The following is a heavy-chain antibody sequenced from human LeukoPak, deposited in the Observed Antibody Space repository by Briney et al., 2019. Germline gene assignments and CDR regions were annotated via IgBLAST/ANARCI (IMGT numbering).Heavy chain of an antibody. CDR3: AKNYGSSRPFYDY. CDR2: ISGEGIYT. CDR1: GSTFSSYA. Sequence: GGSLRLSCAASGSTFSSYAMSWVRQAPGKGLQWVSAISGEGIYTYYIDSVKGRFTTSRDNSKNTLFPQMNSLRADDTAVYCCAKNYGSSRPFYDYWGQGIVVTVSS. D-gene: IGHD4-17*01. V-gene: IGHV3-23*01. J-gene: IGHJ4*02.